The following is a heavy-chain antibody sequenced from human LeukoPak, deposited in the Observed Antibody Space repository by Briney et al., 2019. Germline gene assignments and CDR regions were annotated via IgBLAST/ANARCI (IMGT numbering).Heavy chain of an antibody. Sequence: SETLSLTCTVYGGSFSYYYWSWIRQPPGKGLEWIGEINHHGSTNYNPSLKSRLTISVATSKNQFSLNLSSVTAADTAVYYCARGDQRFGSGTVNFYYFYMDVWGKGTTVTVSS. CDR3: ARGDQRFGSGTVNFYYFYMDV. J-gene: IGHJ6*03. V-gene: IGHV4-34*01. CDR1: GGSFSYYY. D-gene: IGHD3-10*01. CDR2: INHHGST.